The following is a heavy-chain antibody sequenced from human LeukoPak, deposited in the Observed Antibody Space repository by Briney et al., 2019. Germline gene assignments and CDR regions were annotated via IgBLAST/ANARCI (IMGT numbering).Heavy chain of an antibody. D-gene: IGHD2-2*01. Sequence: GGSLRLSCAASGFTFDDYTMHWVRQAPGKGLEWVSLITWDGGSTYYADSVKGRFTISRDNSNNTVYLQMNNLRPEDTAVFYCARGQGYESYYYMDVWGKGTTVSVSS. V-gene: IGHV3-43*01. CDR1: GFTFDDYT. CDR2: ITWDGGST. CDR3: ARGQGYESYYYMDV. J-gene: IGHJ6*03.